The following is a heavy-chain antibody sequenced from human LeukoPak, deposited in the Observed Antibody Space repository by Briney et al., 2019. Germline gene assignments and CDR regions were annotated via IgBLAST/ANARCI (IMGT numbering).Heavy chain of an antibody. CDR3: ARGLGYSSGWPYYFDY. D-gene: IGHD6-19*01. J-gene: IGHJ4*02. Sequence: GGSLRLSCAASGFTFSSYGMHWVRQAPGKGLEWVAVIWYDGSNKYYADSVKGRFTISRDNSKNTLYLQMNSLRAEDTAVYYCARGLGYSSGWPYYFDYWGQGTLVTVSS. V-gene: IGHV3-33*01. CDR1: GFTFSSYG. CDR2: IWYDGSNK.